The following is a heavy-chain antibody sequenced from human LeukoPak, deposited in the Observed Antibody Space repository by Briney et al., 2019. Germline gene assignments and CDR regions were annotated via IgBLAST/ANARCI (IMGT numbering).Heavy chain of an antibody. CDR1: GYSISSGYY. Sequence: SETLSLTCTVSGYSISSGYYWGWIRQPPGKGLEWIGSIYHSGSTYYNPSLKSRVTISVDTSKNQFSLKLSSVTAADTAVYYCARAIAAAGHFDYWGQGTLVTVSS. D-gene: IGHD6-13*01. CDR3: ARAIAAAGHFDY. CDR2: IYHSGST. J-gene: IGHJ4*02. V-gene: IGHV4-38-2*02.